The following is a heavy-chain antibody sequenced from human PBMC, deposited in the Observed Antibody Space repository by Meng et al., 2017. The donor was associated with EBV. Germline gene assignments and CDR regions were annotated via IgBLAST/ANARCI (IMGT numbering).Heavy chain of an antibody. CDR2: IIPAGSNT. J-gene: IGHJ4*02. CDR1: GYTFTSYY. D-gene: IGHD1/OR15-1a*01. V-gene: IGHV1-46*01. Sequence: QVQSVEAGDGVEKPGTALKVSCKASGYTFTSYYRRWVRQAPGQGLEWMGIIIPAGSNTNYAQKFRGRFTMTRDTSTSTVYMDLSILTSEDTAVYYCVRELVGGTFDYWGQGTLVTVSS. CDR3: VRELVGGTFDY.